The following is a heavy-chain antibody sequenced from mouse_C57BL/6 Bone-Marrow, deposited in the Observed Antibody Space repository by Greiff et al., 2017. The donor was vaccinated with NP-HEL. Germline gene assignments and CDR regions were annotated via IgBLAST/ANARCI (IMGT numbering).Heavy chain of an antibody. Sequence: VQLHQSGPELVKPGASVKISCKASGYTFTDYYMNWVKQSHGKSLEWIGDINPNNGGTSYNQKFKGKATLTVDKSSSTAYMELRSLTSEDSAVYYCAMGERMDYWGQGTSVTVSS. CDR1: GYTFTDYY. CDR3: AMGERMDY. CDR2: INPNNGGT. J-gene: IGHJ4*01. V-gene: IGHV1-26*01.